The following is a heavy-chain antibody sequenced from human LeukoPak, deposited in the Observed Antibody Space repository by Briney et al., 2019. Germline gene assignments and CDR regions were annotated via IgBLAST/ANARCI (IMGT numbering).Heavy chain of an antibody. J-gene: IGHJ4*02. V-gene: IGHV3-11*01. D-gene: IGHD5-24*01. CDR3: ARQMGTISYNFDY. CDR2: ISSSGTTI. Sequence: PGGSLRLSCAASGFSFSDSYMSSIRQAPGKGLEWVSYISSSGTTIHYADSVKGRFTISRDNAKNSLYLQMNSLRAEDTAVYYCARQMGTISYNFDYWGQGTLVTVSS. CDR1: GFSFSDSY.